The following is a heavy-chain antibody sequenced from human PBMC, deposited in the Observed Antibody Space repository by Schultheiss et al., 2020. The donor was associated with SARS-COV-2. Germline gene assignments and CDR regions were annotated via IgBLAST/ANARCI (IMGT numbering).Heavy chain of an antibody. J-gene: IGHJ4*02. CDR2: IKQDGSEK. V-gene: IGHV3-7*01. D-gene: IGHD1-1*01. CDR3: ARWRVSRGLTTRHYFDY. Sequence: GESLKTSCAASGFTFSSYWMSWVRQAPGKGREWVANIKQDGSEKYYVDSVKGRFTISRDNAKNSLYLQMNSLRAEDTAVYYCARWRVSRGLTTRHYFDYWGQGTLVTVSS. CDR1: GFTFSSYW.